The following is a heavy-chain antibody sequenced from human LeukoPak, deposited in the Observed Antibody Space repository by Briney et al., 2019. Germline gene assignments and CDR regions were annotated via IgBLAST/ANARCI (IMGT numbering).Heavy chain of an antibody. D-gene: IGHD3-3*01. CDR1: GFTVSSNY. J-gene: IGHJ4*02. CDR2: ISYDGSNK. V-gene: IGHV3-30-3*01. CDR3: ARDPFPNDFWSGYPDY. Sequence: QSGGSLRLSCAASGFTVSSNYMSWVRQAPGKGLEWVAVISYDGSNKYYADSVKGRFTISRGNSKNTLYLQMNSLRAEDTAVYYCARDPFPNDFWSGYPDYWGQGTLVIVSS.